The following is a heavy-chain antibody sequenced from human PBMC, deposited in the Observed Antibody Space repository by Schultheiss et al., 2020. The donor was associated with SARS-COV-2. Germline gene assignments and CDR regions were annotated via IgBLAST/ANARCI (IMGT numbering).Heavy chain of an antibody. V-gene: IGHV4-30-4*01. CDR2: IYYSGST. D-gene: IGHD4-17*01. CDR1: GGPISSGDYY. Sequence: SQTLSLTCTVSGGPISSGDYYWSWIRQPPGKGLEWIGYIYYSGSTYYNPSLKSRVTISVDTSKNQFSLKLSSVTAADTAVYYCARGEMGDYEDYWGQGTLVTVSS. CDR3: ARGEMGDYEDY. J-gene: IGHJ4*02.